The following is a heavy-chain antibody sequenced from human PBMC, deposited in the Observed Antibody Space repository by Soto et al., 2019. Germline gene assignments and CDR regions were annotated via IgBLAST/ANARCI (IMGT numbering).Heavy chain of an antibody. CDR2: IYSGGST. CDR3: ARDTTKVGYNWYDY. J-gene: IGHJ4*02. V-gene: IGHV3-66*01. CDR1: GFTVSSNY. Sequence: GGSLRLSCAASGFTVSSNYMSWVRQAPGKGLEWVSVIYSGGSTYYADSVKGRFTISRDNSKNTLYLQMNSLRAEDTAVYYCARDTTKVGYNWYDYWGQGTLVTVSS. D-gene: IGHD1-1*01.